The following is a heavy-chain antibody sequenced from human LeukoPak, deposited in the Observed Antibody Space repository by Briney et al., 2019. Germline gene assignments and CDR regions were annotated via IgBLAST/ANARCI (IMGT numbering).Heavy chain of an antibody. CDR3: ARASTYYYEGSGYPPGFDY. D-gene: IGHD3-22*01. CDR1: GGSFSSYY. J-gene: IGHJ4*02. V-gene: IGHV4-59*01. CDR2: IYYSGDT. Sequence: PSETLSLTCTVSGGSFSSYYWSWIRQPPGKGLEWIGYIYYSGDTNYNPSLKSRVTISLDTSKNQFSLKLTSVTAADTAVYHCARASTYYYEGSGYPPGFDYWGQGTLVTVSS.